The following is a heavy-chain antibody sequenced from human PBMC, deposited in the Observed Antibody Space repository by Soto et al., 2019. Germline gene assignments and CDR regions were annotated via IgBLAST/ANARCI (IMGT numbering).Heavy chain of an antibody. Sequence: GESLKISCKGSGYSFTSYWIGWVRQMPGKGLEWMGIIYPGDSDTRYSPSFQGQVTISADKSISTAYLQWSSLKASDTAMYYCARKSIAAAGYNWFDPWGQGTLVTVSS. D-gene: IGHD6-13*01. CDR2: IYPGDSDT. V-gene: IGHV5-51*01. CDR3: ARKSIAAAGYNWFDP. CDR1: GYSFTSYW. J-gene: IGHJ5*02.